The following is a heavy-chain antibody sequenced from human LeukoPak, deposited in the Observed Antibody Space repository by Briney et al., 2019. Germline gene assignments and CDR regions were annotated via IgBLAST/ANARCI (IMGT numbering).Heavy chain of an antibody. J-gene: IGHJ4*02. CDR1: GYTFTGYY. CDR3: ARVPGPYTTSRFDF. CDR2: IDPDSGGT. Sequence: ASVRVSCKTSGYTFTGYYLHWVRQAPGQRPEWMGRIDPDSGGTHYGQKFQGRVTVTRDTSITTVYMELSGLTSDDTAVYYCARVPGPYTTSRFDFWGQGTLVTVSS. D-gene: IGHD2-2*02. V-gene: IGHV1-2*02.